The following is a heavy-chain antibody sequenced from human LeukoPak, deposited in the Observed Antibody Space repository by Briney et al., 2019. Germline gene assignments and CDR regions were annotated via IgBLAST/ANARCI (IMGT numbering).Heavy chain of an antibody. Sequence: SETLSLTCAVYIDSFSNYHWNWIRQTPAKGMEWIGEVNESGGTNISPSLRSRVILSVDTSKNQFSLKLSSVTAADTAVYYCARLTPSMVRGVITELNWFDPWGQGTLVTVSS. D-gene: IGHD3-10*01. CDR3: ARLTPSMVRGVITELNWFDP. CDR2: VNESGGT. V-gene: IGHV4-34*01. J-gene: IGHJ5*02. CDR1: IDSFSNYH.